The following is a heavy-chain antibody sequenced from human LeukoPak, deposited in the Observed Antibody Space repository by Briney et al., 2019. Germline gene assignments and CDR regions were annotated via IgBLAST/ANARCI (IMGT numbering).Heavy chain of an antibody. CDR2: IKSDGSST. Sequence: GGSLRLSCAASGFTFSNYWMHWVRQAPGKGLVWVSHIKSDGSSTNYADSVKGRFTISRDNAKNTLYLQMDGLRAEDAAVYYCVKGYYYTASCYENWFDPWGQGTLVTVSS. CDR3: VKGYYYTASCYENWFDP. CDR1: GFTFSNYW. J-gene: IGHJ5*02. D-gene: IGHD3-22*01. V-gene: IGHV3-74*01.